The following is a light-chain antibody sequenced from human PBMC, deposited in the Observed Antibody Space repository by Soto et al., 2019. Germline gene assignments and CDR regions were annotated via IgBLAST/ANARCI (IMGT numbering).Light chain of an antibody. CDR2: DAS. CDR3: QQYKRYPST. V-gene: IGKV1-5*01. J-gene: IGKJ1*01. Sequence: DILMTQSPATLSASVGDRVTLTCRASQSISSWLAWYQQKPGKAPKLLIYDASSLESGVPSRFSGSGSGTEITLTISSLQPDDFATYYCQQYKRYPSTFGQGTKVEIK. CDR1: QSISSW.